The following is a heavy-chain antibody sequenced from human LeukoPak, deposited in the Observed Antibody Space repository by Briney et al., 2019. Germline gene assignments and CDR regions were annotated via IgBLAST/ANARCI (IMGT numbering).Heavy chain of an antibody. CDR2: IYHSGST. Sequence: SETLSLTCTVSGYSISSGYYWGWIRQPPGKGLEWIGSIYHSGSTYYNPSLKSRVTISVDTSKNQFSLKLSSVTAADTAVYYCARVSGYSSSWRFDYWGQATLVTVSS. CDR3: ARVSGYSSSWRFDY. V-gene: IGHV4-38-2*02. CDR1: GYSISSGYY. D-gene: IGHD6-13*01. J-gene: IGHJ4*02.